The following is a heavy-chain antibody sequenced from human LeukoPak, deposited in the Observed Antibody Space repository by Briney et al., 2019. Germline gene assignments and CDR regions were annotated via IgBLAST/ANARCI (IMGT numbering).Heavy chain of an antibody. V-gene: IGHV3-66*01. CDR2: IYTCGST. J-gene: IGHJ6*03. CDR1: GFTVSSNY. D-gene: IGHD2-15*01. Sequence: PGGSLRLSCAASGFTVSSNYMSWVRQAPGKGLEWVSIIYTCGSTYYADSVKGRFTISRDNSKNTLYLQMNSLRAEDTAVYYCARDPGLGYCRPSSYMDVWGKGTTVTVSS. CDR3: ARDPGLGYCRPSSYMDV.